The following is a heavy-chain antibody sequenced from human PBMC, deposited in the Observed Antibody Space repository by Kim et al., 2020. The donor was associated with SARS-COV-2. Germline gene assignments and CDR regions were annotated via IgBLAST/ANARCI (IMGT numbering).Heavy chain of an antibody. CDR2: IIPIFGTA. CDR1: GGTFSSYA. D-gene: IGHD5-18*01. V-gene: IGHV1-69*13. CDR3: ARGSKDTLVAFDI. Sequence: SVKVSCKASGGTFSSYAISWVRQAPGQGLEWMGGIIPIFGTANYAQKFQGRVTITADESTSTAYMELSSLRSEDTAVYYCARGSKDTLVAFDIWGQGTMVTVSS. J-gene: IGHJ3*02.